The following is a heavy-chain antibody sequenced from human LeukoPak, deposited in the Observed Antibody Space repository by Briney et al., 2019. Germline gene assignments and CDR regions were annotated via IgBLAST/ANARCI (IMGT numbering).Heavy chain of an antibody. V-gene: IGHV3-30-3*01. CDR3: ARDKGGLYGYYD. D-gene: IGHD4-17*01. CDR1: GFSFSSYA. J-gene: IGHJ4*02. CDR2: ISNDGSNK. Sequence: GGSLRLSCAASGFSFSSYAMHWVRQAQGKGMEWVAVISNDGSNKFYEDSVKGRFTITRDNSKNTLYLQMNSLRAEDTAVYYCARDKGGLYGYYDWGQGTLVTVSS.